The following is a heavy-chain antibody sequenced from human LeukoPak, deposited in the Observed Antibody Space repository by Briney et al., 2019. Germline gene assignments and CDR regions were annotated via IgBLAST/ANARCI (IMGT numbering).Heavy chain of an antibody. V-gene: IGHV7-4-1*02. Sequence: ASVKVSCKASGYTFTGYYMHWVRQAPGQGLEWMGWINTNTGNPTYAQGFTGRFVFSLDTSVSTAYLQISSLKAEDTAVYYCARGYSSSWYSGTEHWGQGTLVTVSS. CDR3: ARGYSSSWYSGTEH. D-gene: IGHD6-13*01. J-gene: IGHJ1*01. CDR1: GYTFTGYY. CDR2: INTNTGNP.